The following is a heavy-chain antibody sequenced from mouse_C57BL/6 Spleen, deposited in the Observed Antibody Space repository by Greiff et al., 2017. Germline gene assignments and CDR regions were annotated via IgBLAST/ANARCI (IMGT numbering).Heavy chain of an antibody. D-gene: IGHD2-4*01. CDR3: ARSHDYGFAY. J-gene: IGHJ3*01. Sequence: QVQLQQPGAELVKPGASVKLSCKASGYTFTSYWMHWVKQRPGQGLEWIGMIHPNSGSTNYNEKFKSKATLTVDKSSSTAYMQLSSLTSEDSAVYDCARSHDYGFAYWGQGTLVTVSA. CDR1: GYTFTSYW. V-gene: IGHV1-64*01. CDR2: IHPNSGST.